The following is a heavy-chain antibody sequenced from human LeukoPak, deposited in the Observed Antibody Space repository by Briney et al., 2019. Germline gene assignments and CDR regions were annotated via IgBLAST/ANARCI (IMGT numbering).Heavy chain of an antibody. CDR2: INHRGNT. Sequence: PSETLSLXCAVYGGSYSGNFWSWVRRPPGKGLQSIGEINHRGNTNYNPALKSRVTISVDTSKNQFSLMLSSVTAADTAVYYCARIPESVGINYFDSWGQGTLVTVSS. CDR1: GGSYSGNF. CDR3: ARIPESVGINYFDS. D-gene: IGHD1-26*01. J-gene: IGHJ4*02. V-gene: IGHV4-34*01.